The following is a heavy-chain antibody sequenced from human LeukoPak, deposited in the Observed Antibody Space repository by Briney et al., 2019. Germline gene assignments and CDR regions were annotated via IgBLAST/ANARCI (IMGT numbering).Heavy chain of an antibody. D-gene: IGHD3-10*01. Sequence: SVKVSCKASGGTFSSYAISWVRQAPGQGLEWMGGIIPIFGTANYAQKFQGRVTITTDESTSTAYMELSSLRSEDMAVYYCARDTIESTRGSGSSNFDYWGQGTLVTVSS. CDR2: IIPIFGTA. V-gene: IGHV1-69*05. CDR1: GGTFSSYA. J-gene: IGHJ4*02. CDR3: ARDTIESTRGSGSSNFDY.